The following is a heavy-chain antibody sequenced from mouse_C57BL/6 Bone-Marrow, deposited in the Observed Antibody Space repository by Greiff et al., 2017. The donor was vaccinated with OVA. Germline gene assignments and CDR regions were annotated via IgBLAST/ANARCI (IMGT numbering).Heavy chain of an antibody. CDR3: ARERNDYDYFDY. CDR1: GFTFSSYA. D-gene: IGHD2-4*01. Sequence: EVNLVESGGGLVKPGGSLKLSCAASGFTFSSYAMSWVRQTPEKRLEWVATISDGGSYTYYPDNVKGRFTISRDNAKNNLYLQMSHLKSEDTAMYDCARERNDYDYFDYWGQGTTLTVSS. V-gene: IGHV5-4*01. J-gene: IGHJ2*01. CDR2: ISDGGSYT.